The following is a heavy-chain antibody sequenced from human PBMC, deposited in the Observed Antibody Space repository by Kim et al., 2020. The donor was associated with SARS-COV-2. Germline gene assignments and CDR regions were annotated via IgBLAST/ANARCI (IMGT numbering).Heavy chain of an antibody. J-gene: IGHJ3*02. CDR2: ISAYNGNT. Sequence: ASVKVSCKASGYTFTSYGISWVRQAPGQGLEWMGWISAYNGNTNYAQKLQGRVTMTTDTSTSTAYMELRSLRSDDTAVYYCARVRSDSSGYPDAFDIWGQGTMVTVSS. D-gene: IGHD3-22*01. CDR3: ARVRSDSSGYPDAFDI. V-gene: IGHV1-18*01. CDR1: GYTFTSYG.